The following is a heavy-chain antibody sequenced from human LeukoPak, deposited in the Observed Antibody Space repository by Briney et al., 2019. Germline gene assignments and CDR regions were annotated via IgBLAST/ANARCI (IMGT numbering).Heavy chain of an antibody. Sequence: GSLSLSCAASGFTFSSYRLQWVRQAPGQGLVWVSRIKNDGSVTNYADSVKGRYTISRDNAKNTLYLQMNSLRAEDTAVYYCARYNAAAGDYWGQGTLVTVSS. D-gene: IGHD6-13*01. CDR3: ARYNAAAGDY. CDR1: GFTFSSYR. V-gene: IGHV3-74*01. J-gene: IGHJ4*02. CDR2: IKNDGSVT.